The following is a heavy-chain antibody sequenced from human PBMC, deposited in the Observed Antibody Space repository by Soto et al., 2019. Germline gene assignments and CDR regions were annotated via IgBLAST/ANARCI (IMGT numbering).Heavy chain of an antibody. V-gene: IGHV3-15*07. Sequence: PGGSLRLSCAASGFTFSNAWMNWVRQAPGKGLEWVGRIKSKTDGGSTDYAAPVKGRFTISRDNSKNTLYLQMNSLRAEDTAVYYCAKAITGLLWFGELSRHAEYFQHWGQGTLVTVSS. CDR3: AKAITGLLWFGELSRHAEYFQH. CDR2: IKSKTDGGST. J-gene: IGHJ1*01. CDR1: GFTFSNAW. D-gene: IGHD3-10*01.